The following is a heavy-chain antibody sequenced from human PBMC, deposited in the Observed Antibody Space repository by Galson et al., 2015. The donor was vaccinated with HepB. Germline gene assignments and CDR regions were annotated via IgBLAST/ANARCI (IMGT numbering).Heavy chain of an antibody. CDR3: ASGLGGVEDYYGMDV. CDR2: ISYDGSNK. J-gene: IGHJ6*02. Sequence: SLRLSCAASGFTFSSYAMHWVRQAPGKGLEWVAVISYDGSNKYYADSVKGRFTISRDNSKNTLYLQMNSLRAEDTAVYYCASGLGGVEDYYGMDVWGQGTTVTVSS. V-gene: IGHV3-30*04. CDR1: GFTFSSYA. D-gene: IGHD3-3*01.